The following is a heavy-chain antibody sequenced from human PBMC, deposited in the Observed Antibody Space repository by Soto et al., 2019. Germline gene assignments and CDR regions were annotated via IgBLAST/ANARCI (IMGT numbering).Heavy chain of an antibody. CDR2: SRNKANSYTT. J-gene: IGHJ4*02. CDR1: GFTFSDHY. V-gene: IGHV3-72*01. D-gene: IGHD5-12*01. Sequence: EVQLVESGGGLVQPGGSLRLSCATSGFTFSDHYMDWVRQAPGKGLEWVGRSRNKANSYTTEYAASVKGRFTVSREDSKNSLYLQMNSLKAEDTAVYYCVRASIVAPHSFDSWGQGTLVTVSS. CDR3: VRASIVAPHSFDS.